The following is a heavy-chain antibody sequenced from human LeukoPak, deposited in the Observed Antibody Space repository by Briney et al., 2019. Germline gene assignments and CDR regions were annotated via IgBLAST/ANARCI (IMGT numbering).Heavy chain of an antibody. Sequence: GGSLRLSCAASGFSFSSYAMNWVRQAPGKGLEWVSAISNTGRTSYADPVKGRLTISRDNSKNTLYLQMNNLTAEDTAIYYCAKDWGFWGRGTLVTVSS. CDR1: GFSFSSYA. J-gene: IGHJ4*02. CDR2: ISNTGRT. V-gene: IGHV3-23*01. CDR3: AKDWGF. D-gene: IGHD7-27*01.